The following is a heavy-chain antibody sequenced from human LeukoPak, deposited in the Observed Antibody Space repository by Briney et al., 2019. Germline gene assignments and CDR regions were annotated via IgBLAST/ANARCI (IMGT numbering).Heavy chain of an antibody. V-gene: IGHV1-2*02. Sequence: ASVKVSCKASGYTLTGYYMHWVRQAPGQGLEWMGWINPNSGGTNYAQKFQGRVTMTRDTSISTAYMELSRLRSDDTAVYYCARDFYDSSGYYYGYWGQGTLVTVSS. CDR1: GYTLTGYY. CDR2: INPNSGGT. CDR3: ARDFYDSSGYYYGY. D-gene: IGHD3-22*01. J-gene: IGHJ4*02.